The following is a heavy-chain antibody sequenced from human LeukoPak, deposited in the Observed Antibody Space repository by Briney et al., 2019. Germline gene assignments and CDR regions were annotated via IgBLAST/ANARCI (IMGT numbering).Heavy chain of an antibody. D-gene: IGHD5-18*01. CDR1: GGSVSTGTYF. J-gene: IGHJ4*02. Sequence: SETLSLTCTVSGGSVSTGTYFWSWIRQPPGKGLEWIGEIFYSGSTNYNPSLKSRVTISVDTSKNQFSLKLSSVTAADTAVYYCARGPTAMHDYWGQGTLVTVSS. CDR3: ARGPTAMHDY. CDR2: IFYSGST. V-gene: IGHV4-61*01.